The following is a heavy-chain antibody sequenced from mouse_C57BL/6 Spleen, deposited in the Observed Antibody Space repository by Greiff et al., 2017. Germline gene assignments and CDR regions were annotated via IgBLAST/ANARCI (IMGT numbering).Heavy chain of an antibody. CDR3: ARSSNYGDWFAY. V-gene: IGHV5-6*01. J-gene: IGHJ3*01. CDR1: GFTFSSYG. CDR2: ISSGGSYT. Sequence: EVKLMESGGDLVKPGGSLKLSCAASGFTFSSYGMSWVRQTPDKRLEWVATISSGGSYTYYPDSVKGRFTISRDNAKNTLYLQMSSLKSEDTAMYYCARSSNYGDWFAYWGQGTLVTVSA. D-gene: IGHD2-5*01.